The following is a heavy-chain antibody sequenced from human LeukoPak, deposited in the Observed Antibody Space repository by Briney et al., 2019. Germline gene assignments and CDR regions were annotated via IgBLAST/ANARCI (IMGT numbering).Heavy chain of an antibody. CDR2: IYPGDSDT. D-gene: IGHD3-3*01. V-gene: IGHV5-51*01. CDR3: ARDLSRNCYDP. J-gene: IGHJ5*02. Sequence: KDGESLKISCKGSGYSFTSYWIGWVRQLPGKGLEWMGIIYPGDSDTRYRPPFQGQVTISADKSISPAYLQWSNLQSSDTAMYYCARDLSRNCYDPWGQGTLVIVSS. CDR1: GYSFTSYW.